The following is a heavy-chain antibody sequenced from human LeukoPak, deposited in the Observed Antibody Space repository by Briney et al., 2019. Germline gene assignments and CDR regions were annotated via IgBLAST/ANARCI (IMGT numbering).Heavy chain of an antibody. CDR1: GFTFSSYA. Sequence: TGGSLRLSCAASGFTFSSYAMSWVRQAPGKGLEWVSAISGSGGSTYYAGSVKGRFTISRDNSKNTLYLQMNSLRAEDTAVYYCAKDGLYDTPLDYWGQGTLVTVSS. CDR3: AKDGLYDTPLDY. J-gene: IGHJ4*02. V-gene: IGHV3-23*01. D-gene: IGHD3-9*01. CDR2: ISGSGGST.